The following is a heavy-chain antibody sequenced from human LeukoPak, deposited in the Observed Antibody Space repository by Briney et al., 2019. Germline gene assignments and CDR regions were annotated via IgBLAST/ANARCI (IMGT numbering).Heavy chain of an antibody. Sequence: SETLSLTCAVSGGSISSGGYSWGWIRHPPGKGLEWIGYIYHSGSTYYSPSLKSRVTISLDSSKNQFSLKLSSVTAADTAVYYCARAGPSRSYDYVWGSYDYWGQGTLVTVSS. J-gene: IGHJ4*02. V-gene: IGHV4-30-4*07. CDR3: ARAGPSRSYDYVWGSYDY. CDR2: IYHSGST. CDR1: GGSISSGGYS. D-gene: IGHD3-16*01.